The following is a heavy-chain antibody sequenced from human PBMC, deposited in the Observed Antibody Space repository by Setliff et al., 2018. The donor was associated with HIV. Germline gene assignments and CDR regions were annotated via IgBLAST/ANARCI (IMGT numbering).Heavy chain of an antibody. CDR1: GGSIRDYY. D-gene: IGHD3-22*01. CDR3: ARDVARFDYDTGGYYVSHFDY. Sequence: KTSETLSLTCRVSGGSIRDYYWNWIRQPAGKGLEWIGRIYSDGSTYYNPSLKSRVTISVDTSKNQFSLMLSSVTAADTAVYFCARDVARFDYDTGGYYVSHFDYRGQGIQVTVSS. V-gene: IGHV4-4*07. CDR2: IYSDGST. J-gene: IGHJ4*02.